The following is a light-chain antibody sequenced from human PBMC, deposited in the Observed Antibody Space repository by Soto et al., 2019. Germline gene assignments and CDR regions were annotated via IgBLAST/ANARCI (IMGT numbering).Light chain of an antibody. V-gene: IGKV3-11*01. CDR1: QSVSSY. CDR3: QQRSNWLFT. CDR2: DAS. Sequence: EIVLTQSPATLSLSPGERATLSCRANQSVSSYLAWYQQKPGQAPRLLIYDASNRATGIPARFSGSGSGTDFTLTISSLEPEDFAVYYCQQRSNWLFTFGPGIKVDIK. J-gene: IGKJ3*01.